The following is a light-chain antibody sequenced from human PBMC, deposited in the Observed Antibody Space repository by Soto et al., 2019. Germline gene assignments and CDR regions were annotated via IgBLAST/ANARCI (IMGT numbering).Light chain of an antibody. CDR1: SNDVGAFNY. CDR2: DVT. Sequence: QSVRTQPASGSGSPGQSISISCIGNSNDVGAFNYVSWYQHHPGKAPQLIIYDVTSRPSGVSNRFSASKSGNTASLTISGLQAEDEADYYCSSYTTRNTEVFGTGTKSPS. CDR3: SSYTTRNTEV. J-gene: IGLJ1*01. V-gene: IGLV2-14*03.